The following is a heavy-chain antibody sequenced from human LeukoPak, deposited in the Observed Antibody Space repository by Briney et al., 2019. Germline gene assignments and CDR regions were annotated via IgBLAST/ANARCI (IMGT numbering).Heavy chain of an antibody. CDR1: GYSFTSYG. CDR3: ARDRWYSRNWNDAVDI. CDR2: SSAYNGNT. V-gene: IGHV1-18*01. Sequence: GASVKVSCKTSGYSFTSYGISWVRQAPGQGLEWMGWSSAYNGNTNYAQKVQGRVTMTTDTSTSTAYMELRSLRSDDTAVYYCARDRWYSRNWNDAVDIWGQGTMVTVSS. D-gene: IGHD6-13*01. J-gene: IGHJ3*02.